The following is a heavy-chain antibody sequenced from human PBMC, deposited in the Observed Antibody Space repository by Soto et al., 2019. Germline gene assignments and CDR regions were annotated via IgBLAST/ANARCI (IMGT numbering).Heavy chain of an antibody. CDR2: ISTYNGNT. V-gene: IGHV1-18*01. J-gene: IGHJ4*02. CDR3: ARAYYYDTNAFDY. D-gene: IGHD3-22*01. CDR1: GYTFTTYG. Sequence: QVQLVQSGAEVKKPGASVKVSCKASGYTFTTYGISWVRQAPGQGLEWMGWISTYNGNTNYAQNHQGRFTMTTDTSTSTAYMELRSLTSDDTAVYYCARAYYYDTNAFDYWGQGTLVTVSS.